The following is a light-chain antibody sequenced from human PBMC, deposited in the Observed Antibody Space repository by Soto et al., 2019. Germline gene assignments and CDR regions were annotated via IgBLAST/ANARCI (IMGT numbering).Light chain of an antibody. J-gene: IGKJ2*01. CDR3: QQYNVVPPT. CDR2: DAS. V-gene: IGKV1-33*01. CDR1: QDISIY. Sequence: DIQMTQSPSSLSAFLGDRVTITCRASQDISIYLNWFQQKPGKAPKLLIYDASNFENGVPSRFSGSGSGTDFTLTINSLQPDEIATYYCQQYNVVPPTFGQGTRLEI.